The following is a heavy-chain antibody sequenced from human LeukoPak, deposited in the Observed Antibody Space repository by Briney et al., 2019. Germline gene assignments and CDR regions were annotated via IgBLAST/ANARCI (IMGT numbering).Heavy chain of an antibody. J-gene: IGHJ4*02. V-gene: IGHV3-33*06. CDR1: GFTFSSYG. CDR2: IWYDGSNK. CDR3: AKDDSGYDSGITDY. D-gene: IGHD5-12*01. Sequence: GRSLRLSCAASGFTFSSYGMHWVRQAPGKGLEWVAVIWYDGSNKYYADSVKGRFTISRDNSKNTLYLQMNSLRAEDTAVYYCAKDDSGYDSGITDYWGQRTLVTVSS.